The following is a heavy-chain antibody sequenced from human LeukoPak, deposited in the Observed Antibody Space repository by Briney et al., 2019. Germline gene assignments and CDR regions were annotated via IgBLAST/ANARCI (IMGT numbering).Heavy chain of an antibody. J-gene: IGHJ4*02. CDR2: IYYSGST. D-gene: IGHD3-22*01. Sequence: SETLSLTCTVSGGSISTYYWSWIRQPPGKGLEWIGYIYYSGSTNYNPSLKSRVTISVDTSKNQFSLKLSSVTAADTAVYYCARLSGYSSGHYYSDYWGQGTLVTVSS. CDR1: GGSISTYY. V-gene: IGHV4-59*01. CDR3: ARLSGYSSGHYYSDY.